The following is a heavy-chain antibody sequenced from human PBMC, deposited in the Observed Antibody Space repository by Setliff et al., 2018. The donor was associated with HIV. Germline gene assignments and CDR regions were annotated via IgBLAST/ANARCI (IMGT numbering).Heavy chain of an antibody. CDR1: GFTFSNYG. V-gene: IGHV3-30*02. Sequence: GESLKISCAASGFTFSNYGMHWVRQAPGKGLEWVAYIRYDRSEKHYADSVKGRFTISRDNSQNTLYLQMNSLRPEDTAVYYCAKPVVHHYYYMDVWGKGTTVTVSS. J-gene: IGHJ6*03. CDR3: AKPVVHHYYYMDV. D-gene: IGHD3-16*02. CDR2: IRYDRSEK.